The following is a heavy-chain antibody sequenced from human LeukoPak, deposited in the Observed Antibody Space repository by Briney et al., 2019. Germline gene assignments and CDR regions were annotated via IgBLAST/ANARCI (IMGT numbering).Heavy chain of an antibody. CDR2: ISGGGDYT. J-gene: IGHJ3*02. CDR1: GFTCSTYA. D-gene: IGHD4-17*01. V-gene: IGHV3-23*01. CDR3: AREGDYGDYVDAFDI. Sequence: PGGSRRLSCAAAGFTCSTYAMRWGRQGGGGGVEWVASISGGGDYTFYAGSVTGRFTISRDNSKNTLFLQMNSLRAEDTAVYYCAREGDYGDYVDAFDIWGQGTMVTVSS.